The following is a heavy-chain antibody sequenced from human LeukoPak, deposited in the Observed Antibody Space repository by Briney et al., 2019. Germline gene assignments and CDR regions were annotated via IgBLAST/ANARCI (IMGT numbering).Heavy chain of an antibody. CDR2: FDPEDGET. D-gene: IGHD2-2*01. J-gene: IGHJ4*02. CDR3: ATAEDIVVAPDY. V-gene: IGHV1-24*01. CDR1: GYTLTELS. Sequence: ASVKVSCKVSGYTLTELSTHWVRQAPGKGLEWMGGFDPEDGETIYAQKFQGRVTMTEDTSTDTAYMELSSLRSEDTAVYYCATAEDIVVAPDYWGQGTLVTVSS.